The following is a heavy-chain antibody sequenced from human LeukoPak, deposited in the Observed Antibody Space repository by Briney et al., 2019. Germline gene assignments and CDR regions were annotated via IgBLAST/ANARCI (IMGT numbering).Heavy chain of an antibody. V-gene: IGHV4-61*02. CDR3: ARRGDV. CDR2: IYAGGNT. Sequence: SETLSLTCTASGGSVSSGNYYWNWIRQPAGEGLEWIGAIYAGGNTDYNPSLKGRITVSLDTSKNQFSLKLTSVTAADTAVYYCARRGDVWGQGTTVTVSS. J-gene: IGHJ6*02. CDR1: GGSVSSGNYY. D-gene: IGHD3-10*01.